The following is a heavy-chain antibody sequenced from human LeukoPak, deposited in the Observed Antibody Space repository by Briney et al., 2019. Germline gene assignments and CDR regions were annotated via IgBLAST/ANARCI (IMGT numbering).Heavy chain of an antibody. CDR1: GFTFSSYW. D-gene: IGHD6-19*01. V-gene: IGHV3-7*01. Sequence: GGSLRLSCAASGFTFSSYWMSWVRQAPGKGLEWVANIKQDGSEKYYVDSVKGRFTISRDNAKNSLYLQMNSLRAEDTAVYYCARDLGYSSGWYPNYYYGMDVWGQGTTVTVSS. CDR2: IKQDGSEK. CDR3: ARDLGYSSGWYPNYYYGMDV. J-gene: IGHJ6*02.